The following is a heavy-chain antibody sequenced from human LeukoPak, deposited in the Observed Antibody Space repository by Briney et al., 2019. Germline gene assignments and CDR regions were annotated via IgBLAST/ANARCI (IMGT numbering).Heavy chain of an antibody. D-gene: IGHD3-10*01. V-gene: IGHV4-34*01. Sequence: SVTLSLTCAVYGGSFSGYYWSWIRQSPGKGLEWIGEINHSGSTNYNPSLKSRVTISVDTSKNQFSLKLSSVTAADTAIYYCARGLGIWGQGTLVTVSS. J-gene: IGHJ4*02. CDR3: ARGLGI. CDR2: INHSGST. CDR1: GGSFSGYY.